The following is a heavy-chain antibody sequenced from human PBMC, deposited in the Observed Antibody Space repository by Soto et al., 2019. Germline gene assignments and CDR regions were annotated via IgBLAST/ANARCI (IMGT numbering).Heavy chain of an antibody. CDR1: GYTFTSYA. Sequence: ASVKVSCKASGYTFTSYAMHWVRQAPGQRLEWMGWINAGNGNTKYSQKFQGRVTITRDTSASTAYMELSSLRSEDTAVYYCARDGTRLGGHYYYYYMDVWGKGTTVTVSS. D-gene: IGHD6-19*01. J-gene: IGHJ6*03. CDR2: INAGNGNT. V-gene: IGHV1-3*01. CDR3: ARDGTRLGGHYYYYYMDV.